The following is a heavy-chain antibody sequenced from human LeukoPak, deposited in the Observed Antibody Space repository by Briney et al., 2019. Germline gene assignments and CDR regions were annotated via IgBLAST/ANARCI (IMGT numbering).Heavy chain of an antibody. CDR2: IIPIFGTA. CDR3: ARGASSWSHYYYYMDV. CDR1: GGTFISYA. V-gene: IGHV1-69*05. D-gene: IGHD6-13*01. Sequence: GASVKVSCKASGGTFISYAISWVRQAPGQGLEWMGRIIPIFGTANYAQKFQGRVTITTDESTSTAYMELSSLRSEDTAVYYCARGASSWSHYYYYMDVWGKGTTVTVSS. J-gene: IGHJ6*03.